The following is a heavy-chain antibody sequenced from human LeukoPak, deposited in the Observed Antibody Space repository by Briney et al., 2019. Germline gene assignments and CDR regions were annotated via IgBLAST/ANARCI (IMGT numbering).Heavy chain of an antibody. CDR3: TSDYYDSRWFDP. D-gene: IGHD3-22*01. CDR1: GFTFSGSA. CDR2: IRSKANNYAT. Sequence: GGSLRLSCAVPGFTFSGSAMHWVRQASGQGLEWLGHIRSKANNYATAYAASVKGRFTISRDDSENTAYLQMNSLKTEDTAVYYCTSDYYDSRWFDPWGQGTLVTVSS. V-gene: IGHV3-73*01. J-gene: IGHJ5*02.